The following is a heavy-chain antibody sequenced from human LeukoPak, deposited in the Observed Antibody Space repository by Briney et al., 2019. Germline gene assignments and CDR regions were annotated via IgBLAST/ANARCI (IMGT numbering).Heavy chain of an antibody. CDR2: INPSGGST. J-gene: IGHJ4*02. V-gene: IGHV1-46*01. D-gene: IGHD5-18*01. CDR3: ARGSHYSRFDY. Sequence: VASVKVSCKASGYTFTNYFVHWVRQAPGQGLEWMGIINPSGGSTSYAQKFQGGVTMTRDTSTSTVYMELTSLRSEDTAVYYCARGSHYSRFDYWGQGTLVTVSS. CDR1: GYTFTNYF.